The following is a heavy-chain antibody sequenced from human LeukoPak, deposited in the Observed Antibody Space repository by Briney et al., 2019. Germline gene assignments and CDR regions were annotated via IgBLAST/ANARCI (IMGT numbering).Heavy chain of an antibody. V-gene: IGHV4-38-2*02. CDR2: IYHSGST. CDR3: ARWPSSGYSRGGYFDY. D-gene: IGHD3-22*01. CDR1: GYSISSGYY. J-gene: IGHJ4*02. Sequence: SETLSLTCTVSGYSISSGYYWGWIRQPPGKGLEWIGSIYHSGSTSYNPSLKSRVTISVDTSKNHFSLKLSSVTAADTAVYYCARWPSSGYSRGGYFDYWGQGTLVTVSS.